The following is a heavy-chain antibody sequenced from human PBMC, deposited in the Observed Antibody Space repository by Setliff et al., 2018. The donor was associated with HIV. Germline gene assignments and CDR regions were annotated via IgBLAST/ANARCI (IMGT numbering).Heavy chain of an antibody. CDR1: GYSSSSGYY. V-gene: IGHV4-38-2*02. D-gene: IGHD3-3*01. CDR3: ARVREGFLPYDAFEI. J-gene: IGHJ3*02. Sequence: PSETLSLTCTVSGYSSSSGYYWGWIRRPPGKGLEWLGEIHSSGNTNYSPSLKGRVTISVDTPKNQYSLNLKSVTAADTAVYYCARVREGFLPYDAFEIWGQGTMVTVSS. CDR2: IHSSGNT.